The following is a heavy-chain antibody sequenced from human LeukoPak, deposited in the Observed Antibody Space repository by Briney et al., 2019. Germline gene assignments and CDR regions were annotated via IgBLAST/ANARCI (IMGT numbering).Heavy chain of an antibody. CDR3: AKNGHSTGIAAASYNWFDP. CDR2: IYAGGTT. J-gene: IGHJ5*02. D-gene: IGHD6-13*01. Sequence: GGSLRLSCAASGFTVSTNYMSWVRQAPGRGLEWVSVIYAGGTTYYADSVRGRFTISRDNSKNTLYLQMNSLRAEDTAVYYCAKNGHSTGIAAASYNWFDPWGQGTLVTVSS. CDR1: GFTVSTNY. V-gene: IGHV3-53*01.